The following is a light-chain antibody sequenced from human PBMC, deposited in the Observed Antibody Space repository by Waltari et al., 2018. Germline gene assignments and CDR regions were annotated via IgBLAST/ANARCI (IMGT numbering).Light chain of an antibody. CDR3: LQHKSYPLT. CDR1: QGIGNN. CDR2: GAS. Sequence: DIQMTQSPSSLSASVGDRVTITCRPSQGIGNNLAWYQQKPGKAPHRLIYGASNVQTGVPSRFSGSGSGTEFTLTISSLQPEDFATYYCLQHKSYPLTFGGGTKVEIK. V-gene: IGKV1-17*01. J-gene: IGKJ4*01.